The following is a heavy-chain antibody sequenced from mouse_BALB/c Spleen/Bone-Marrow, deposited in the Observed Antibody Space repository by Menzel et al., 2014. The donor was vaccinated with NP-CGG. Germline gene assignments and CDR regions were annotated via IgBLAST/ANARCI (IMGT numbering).Heavy chain of an antibody. CDR2: IYPSDSYT. CDR3: TRDDGSPFAY. CDR1: GYTFISYW. V-gene: IGHV1-69*02. J-gene: IGHJ3*01. Sequence: VQLQQSGAELVRPGASVKLSCKASGYTFISYWINWVKQRPGQGLEWIGNIYPSDSYTNYNQKFKDKATLTVDKSSSTTYMQLSSPTSEDSAVYYCTRDDGSPFAYWGQGTLVTVSA. D-gene: IGHD2-3*01.